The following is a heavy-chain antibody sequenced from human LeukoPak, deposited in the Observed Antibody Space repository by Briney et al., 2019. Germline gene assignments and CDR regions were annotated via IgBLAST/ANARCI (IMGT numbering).Heavy chain of an antibody. CDR2: IYYSGST. J-gene: IGHJ6*02. D-gene: IGHD4-17*01. CDR3: ARDRTVTQTTRYYGMDV. CDR1: GGSISSYY. V-gene: IGHV4-59*01. Sequence: SETLSLTCTVSGGSISSYYWSWIRQPPGKGLEWIGYIYYSGSTNYNPSLKSRVTISVDTSKNQFSLKLSSVTAADTAVYYCARDRTVTQTTRYYGMDVWGQGTTVTVSS.